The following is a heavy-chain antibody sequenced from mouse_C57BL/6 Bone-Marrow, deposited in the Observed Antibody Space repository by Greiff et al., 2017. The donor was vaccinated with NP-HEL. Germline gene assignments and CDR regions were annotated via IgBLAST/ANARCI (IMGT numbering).Heavy chain of an antibody. CDR3: TEGYGNYVRYFDV. V-gene: IGHV6-3*01. Sequence: EVKVEESGGGLVQPGGSMKLSCVASGFTFSNYWMNWVRQSPEKGLEWVAQIRLKSDNYATHYAESVKGRFTISRDDSKSSVYLQMNNLRAEDTGIYYCTEGYGNYVRYFDVWGTGTTVTVSS. CDR2: IRLKSDNYAT. D-gene: IGHD2-1*01. J-gene: IGHJ1*03. CDR1: GFTFSNYW.